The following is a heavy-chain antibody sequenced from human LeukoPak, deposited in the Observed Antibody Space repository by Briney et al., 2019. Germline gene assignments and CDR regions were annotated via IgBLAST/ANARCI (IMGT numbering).Heavy chain of an antibody. V-gene: IGHV3-30*01. CDR1: GFTFSAYA. CDR3: ARGPGPIAGAKNPFDI. D-gene: IGHD1-26*01. CDR2: ISYDGSNK. J-gene: IGHJ3*02. Sequence: GGPLTLSCAACGFTFSAYAMHWVRQAPGKGLEGVAVISYDGSNKYYADSVKGRFTISGDKSKDTLYLQMNSLRPENTAVYYCARGPGPIAGAKNPFDIWGQGTMVTVSS.